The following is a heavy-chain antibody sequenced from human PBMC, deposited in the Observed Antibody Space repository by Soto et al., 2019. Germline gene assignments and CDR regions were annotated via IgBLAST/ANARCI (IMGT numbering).Heavy chain of an antibody. CDR3: SVGPAIYIAGGY. V-gene: IGHV1-8*01. J-gene: IGHJ4*02. CDR2: MNPNSGNT. Sequence: ASVKVSCKASGYTFTSYDINWVRQATGQGLEWMGWMNPNSGNTGYAQKFQGRVTMTRNTSISTAYMELSSLRSEDTAVYYCSVGPAIYIAGGYWRQGTLVTVSS. CDR1: GYTFTSYD. D-gene: IGHD6-13*01.